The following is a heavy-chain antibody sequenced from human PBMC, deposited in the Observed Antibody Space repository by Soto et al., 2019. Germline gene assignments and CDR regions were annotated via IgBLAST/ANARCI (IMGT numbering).Heavy chain of an antibody. V-gene: IGHV3-23*01. CDR1: GFTFNSYT. J-gene: IGHJ4*01. Sequence: LRLSCAASGFTFNSYTMAWVRQAPGEGLEWVSSISGSGGSPSYADSVQGRFTISRDNSRNTLSLQMNSLRAEDTATYYCAKVKCSGNSCYVPDYWGHGSLVTVSS. CDR2: ISGSGGSP. D-gene: IGHD2-15*01. CDR3: AKVKCSGNSCYVPDY.